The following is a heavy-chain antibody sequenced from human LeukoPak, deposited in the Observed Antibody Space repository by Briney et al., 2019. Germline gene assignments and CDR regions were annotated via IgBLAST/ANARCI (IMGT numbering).Heavy chain of an antibody. D-gene: IGHD5-18*01. V-gene: IGHV3-30-3*01. Sequence: GGSLRLSCAASGFTFSSYAMSWVRQAPGKGLEWVAVISYDGSNKYYADSVKGRFTISRDNSKNTLYLQMNSLRAEDTAVYYCARGRGVQLWYYFDYWGQGTLVTVSS. CDR1: GFTFSSYA. J-gene: IGHJ4*02. CDR3: ARGRGVQLWYYFDY. CDR2: ISYDGSNK.